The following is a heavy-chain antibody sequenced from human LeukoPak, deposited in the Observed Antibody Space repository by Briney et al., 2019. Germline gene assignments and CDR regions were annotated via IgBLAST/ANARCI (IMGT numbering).Heavy chain of an antibody. CDR3: AKDIAECSGGSCYPRLYYYGMDV. CDR1: GFTFDDYA. J-gene: IGHJ6*02. Sequence: GGSLRLSCAASGFTFDDYAMHWVRQAPGKGLEWVSGISWNSGSIGYADSVKGRFTISRDNAKNSLYLQMNSLRAEDTALYYCAKDIAECSGGSCYPRLYYYGMDVWGQGTTVTVSS. V-gene: IGHV3-9*01. CDR2: ISWNSGSI. D-gene: IGHD2-15*01.